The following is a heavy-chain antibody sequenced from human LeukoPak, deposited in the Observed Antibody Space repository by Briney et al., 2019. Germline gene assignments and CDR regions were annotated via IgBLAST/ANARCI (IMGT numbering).Heavy chain of an antibody. CDR1: GGTISDYY. CDR2: VHYRGST. D-gene: IGHD5-12*01. J-gene: IGHJ4*02. CDR3: ARYVSSGLDY. V-gene: IGHV4-59*01. Sequence: PSETLSLTCTVSGGTISDYYWSWLRQPPGKVLEWIGYVHYRGSTSYNPSLKSRLTISVDTSKNQLSLRLNSVTAADTAVYYCARYVSSGLDYWGQGALVTVSS.